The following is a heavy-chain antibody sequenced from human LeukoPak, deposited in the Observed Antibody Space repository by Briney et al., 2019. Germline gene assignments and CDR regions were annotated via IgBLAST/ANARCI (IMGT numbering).Heavy chain of an antibody. CDR2: IRSKANSYAT. D-gene: IGHD3-22*01. J-gene: IGHJ4*02. CDR3: AKEKYYFDSSGYYLN. V-gene: IGHV3-73*01. Sequence: GGSLRLSCAASGFTFSGSAMHWVRQASGKGLEWVGRIRSKANSYATAYAASVKGRFTISRDNSKSSLYLQMNSLRAEDTAVYYCAKEKYYFDSSGYYLNWGQGTLVTVSS. CDR1: GFTFSGSA.